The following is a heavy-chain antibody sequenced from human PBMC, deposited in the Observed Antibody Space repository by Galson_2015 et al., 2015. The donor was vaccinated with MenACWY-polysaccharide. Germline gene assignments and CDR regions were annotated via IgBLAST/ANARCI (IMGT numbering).Heavy chain of an antibody. Sequence: SLRLSCAASGFTFSSYTMNWVRQAPGKGLEWLSYISSGSSTIYYADSVKGRFTISRDNAKNSLYLQINSLRAEDTAVYYCARGRLVYWGQGTLVTVSS. CDR3: ARGRLVY. J-gene: IGHJ4*02. CDR2: ISSGSSTI. CDR1: GFTFSSYT. V-gene: IGHV3-48*01.